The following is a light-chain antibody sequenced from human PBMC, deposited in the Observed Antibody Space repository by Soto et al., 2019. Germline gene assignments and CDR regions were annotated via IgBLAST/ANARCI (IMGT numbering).Light chain of an antibody. J-gene: IGKJ3*01. V-gene: IGKV1-5*03. CDR2: KAS. CDR1: QSISDW. CDR3: QQYKGYSPLT. Sequence: DIQMTQSPSTLSASVGDRVIIICRASQSISDWLAWYQKKPGQAPKLLIYKASRLETGVPSRFSGSGSGTEFTLTISSRQPHDFATYYGQQYKGYSPLTCGPGTKLDVK.